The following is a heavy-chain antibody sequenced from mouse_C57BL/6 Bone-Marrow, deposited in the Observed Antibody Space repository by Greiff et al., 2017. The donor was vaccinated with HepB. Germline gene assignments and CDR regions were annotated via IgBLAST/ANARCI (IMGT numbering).Heavy chain of an antibody. Sequence: QVQLQQPGAELVKPGASVKLSCKASGYTFTSYWMQWVKQRPGQGLEWIGEIDPSDSYTNYNQKFKGKATLTVDTSSSTAYMQLSRLTSEDSAVYYCARGKGVPFAYWGQGTLFTVSA. CDR1: GYTFTSYW. V-gene: IGHV1-50*01. D-gene: IGHD5-1*01. CDR3: ARGKGVPFAY. J-gene: IGHJ3*01. CDR2: IDPSDSYT.